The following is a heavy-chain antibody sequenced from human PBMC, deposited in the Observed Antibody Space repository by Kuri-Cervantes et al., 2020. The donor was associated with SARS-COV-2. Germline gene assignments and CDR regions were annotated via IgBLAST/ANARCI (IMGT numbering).Heavy chain of an antibody. Sequence: GESLKISCAASGFSFSHSAMHWIRQAPGKGLEWVAIVSYDGSNKYYADSVKGRFTISRDNSKNTLYLQMDSLRTEDTAVYHCARDRNTMIVVIINIDYWGQGALVTVSS. V-gene: IGHV3-30-3*01. CDR1: GFSFSHSA. CDR3: ARDRNTMIVVIINIDY. CDR2: VSYDGSNK. J-gene: IGHJ4*02. D-gene: IGHD3-22*01.